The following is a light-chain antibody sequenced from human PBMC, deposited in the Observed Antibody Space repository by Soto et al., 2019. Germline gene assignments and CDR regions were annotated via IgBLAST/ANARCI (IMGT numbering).Light chain of an antibody. Sequence: EIVMTQSPATLSVSPGARATLSCRASQSVRSNLAWYQQKPGQAPRLLNNGASTRATGIPARVSGSGSGTDFTLTISSLQSEDFAVYDCQQYNSWPHTFGQGTKLDIK. CDR3: QQYNSWPHT. V-gene: IGKV3-15*01. CDR1: QSVRSN. CDR2: GAS. J-gene: IGKJ2*01.